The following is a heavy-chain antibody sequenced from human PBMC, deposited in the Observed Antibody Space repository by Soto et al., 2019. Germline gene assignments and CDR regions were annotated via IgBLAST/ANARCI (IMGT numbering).Heavy chain of an antibody. V-gene: IGHV1-3*01. CDR1: GYTFTSYA. CDR3: ARAPRGVAGIDY. Sequence: QVQLVQSGAEVKKPGASVKVSCKASGYTFTSYAMHWVRQAPGQRLEWMGWINAGNGNTKYSQKFQGRVTITRDTSGSTAYMELSSLRSADTAVYCCARAPRGVAGIDYWGQGTLVTVSS. CDR2: INAGNGNT. D-gene: IGHD6-19*01. J-gene: IGHJ4*02.